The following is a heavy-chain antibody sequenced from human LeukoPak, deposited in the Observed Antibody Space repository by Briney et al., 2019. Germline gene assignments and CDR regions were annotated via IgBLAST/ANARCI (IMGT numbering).Heavy chain of an antibody. V-gene: IGHV1-2*06. CDR3: ARYKYHFDC. Sequence: GASVKVSCKASGYTFTGHSIHWVRQAPGQGLEWMGRVNPKTGDTTYAQKFQDRVTMTRDTSISTAYLDLSALRSDDTAVYYCARYKYHFDCWGQGSLVAVSS. J-gene: IGHJ4*02. CDR2: VNPKTGDT. CDR1: GYTFTGHS. D-gene: IGHD2-2*01.